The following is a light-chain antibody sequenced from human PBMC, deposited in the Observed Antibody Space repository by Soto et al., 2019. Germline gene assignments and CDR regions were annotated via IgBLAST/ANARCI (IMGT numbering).Light chain of an antibody. CDR3: CSYVGATTYV. V-gene: IGLV2-23*01. CDR2: EGI. J-gene: IGLJ1*01. CDR1: SSNIGGYNV. Sequence: QSVLTQPASVSGSPGQSITISCSGTSSNIGGYNVVSWYQQHPGKAPKAIVYEGIKRPSGVSDRFSGSTSGSTASLTISGLQAEDEAEYYCCSYVGATTYVFGSGTKVTVL.